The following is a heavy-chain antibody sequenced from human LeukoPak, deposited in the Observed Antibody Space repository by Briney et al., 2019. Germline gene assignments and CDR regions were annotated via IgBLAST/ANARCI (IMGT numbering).Heavy chain of an antibody. CDR1: GFTFSSYS. D-gene: IGHD6-13*01. CDR2: ISSSSSYI. Sequence: GGSLRLSCAASGFTFSSYSMNWVRQAPGKGLEWVSSISSSSSYIYYADSVKGRFTISRDNAKNSLYLQMNSLRAEDTAVYYCARDFSSSSWDLFDYWGQGTLVTVSS. J-gene: IGHJ4*02. V-gene: IGHV3-21*01. CDR3: ARDFSSSSWDLFDY.